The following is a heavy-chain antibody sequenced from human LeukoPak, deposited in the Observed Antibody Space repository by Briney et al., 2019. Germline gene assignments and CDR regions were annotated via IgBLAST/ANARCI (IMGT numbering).Heavy chain of an antibody. CDR2: IIPILGIA. Sequence: SVKVACKASGGTFSSYTISWVRQAPGQGLEWMGRIIPILGIANYAQKFQGRVTITADKSTSTAYMELSSLRSEDTAVYYCARDRTISNWFDPWGQGTLVTVSS. V-gene: IGHV1-69*04. CDR1: GGTFSSYT. D-gene: IGHD2/OR15-2a*01. CDR3: ARDRTISNWFDP. J-gene: IGHJ5*02.